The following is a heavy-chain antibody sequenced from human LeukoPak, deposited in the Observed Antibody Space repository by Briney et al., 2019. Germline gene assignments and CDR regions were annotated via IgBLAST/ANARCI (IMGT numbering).Heavy chain of an antibody. V-gene: IGHV1-69*13. CDR2: IIPIFGTS. CDR3: ARAAYFDWTTYYFDY. CDR1: GYTFTYYY. J-gene: IGHJ4*02. D-gene: IGHD3-9*01. Sequence: ASVKVSCKASGYTFTYYYVHWMRQAPGQGLEWMGGIIPIFGTSNYAQKFQGRVTITADESTSTAYMELSSLRSEDTAVYYCARAAYFDWTTYYFDYWGQGTLVTVSS.